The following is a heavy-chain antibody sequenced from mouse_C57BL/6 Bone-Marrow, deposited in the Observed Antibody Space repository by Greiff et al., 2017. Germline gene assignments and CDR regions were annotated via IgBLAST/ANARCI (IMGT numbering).Heavy chain of an antibody. J-gene: IGHJ3*01. CDR3: ARSDDYDGFAY. CDR1: GYTFTSYW. CDR2: IDPSDSYT. V-gene: IGHV1-50*01. D-gene: IGHD2-4*01. Sequence: QVQLKQSGAELVKPGASVKLSCKASGYTFTSYWMQWVKQRPGQGLEWTGEIDPSDSYTNYNQKFKGKATLTVDTSSSTAYMQLSSLTSEDSAVYYCARSDDYDGFAYWGQGTLVTVSA.